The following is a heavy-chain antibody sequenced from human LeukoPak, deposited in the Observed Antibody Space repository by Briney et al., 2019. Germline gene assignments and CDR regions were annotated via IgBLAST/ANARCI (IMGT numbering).Heavy chain of an antibody. Sequence: GGSLRLSCAASGFTFSNAWMSWVRQAPGKGLEWVAFIRYDGSNKNYADSVKGRFTISRDNSKNTLYLQMNSLRAEDTAVYYCAKADRYGSGYYSSDYWGQGTLVTVSS. CDR3: AKADRYGSGYYSSDY. J-gene: IGHJ4*02. CDR1: GFTFSNAW. D-gene: IGHD3-22*01. V-gene: IGHV3-30*02. CDR2: IRYDGSNK.